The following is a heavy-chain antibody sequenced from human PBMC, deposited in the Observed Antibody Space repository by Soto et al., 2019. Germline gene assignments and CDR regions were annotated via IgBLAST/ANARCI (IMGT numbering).Heavy chain of an antibody. J-gene: IGHJ5*02. CDR3: ARHRYYDFWSGSNWFDP. CDR2: ISAYNGNT. V-gene: IGHV1-18*01. CDR1: GYTFTSYG. D-gene: IGHD3-3*01. Sequence: ASVKVSCKASGYTFTSYGISWVRQAPGQGLEWMGWISAYNGNTNYAQKLQGRVTMTTDTSTGTAYMELRSLRSDDTAVYYCARHRYYDFWSGSNWFDPWGQGTLVTVSS.